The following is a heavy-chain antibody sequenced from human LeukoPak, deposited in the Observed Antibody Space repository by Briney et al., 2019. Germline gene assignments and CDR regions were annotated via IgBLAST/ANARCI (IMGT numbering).Heavy chain of an antibody. J-gene: IGHJ4*02. CDR2: VYPSGTT. CDR1: AGSLSSDSYY. V-gene: IGHV4-61*02. Sequence: SETLSLTCTVSAGSLSSDSYYLSWIRQPAGKGLEWIGRVYPSGTTDYNPSLKSRVTMSADTSKNQFSLKLSSVTAADTAVYYCARGGVSNYWGQGTLVTVSS. CDR3: ARGGVSNY. D-gene: IGHD2-8*01.